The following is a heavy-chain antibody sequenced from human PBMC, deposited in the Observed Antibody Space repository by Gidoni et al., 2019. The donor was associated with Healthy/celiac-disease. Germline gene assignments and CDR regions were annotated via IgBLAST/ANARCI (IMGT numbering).Heavy chain of an antibody. D-gene: IGHD6-13*01. J-gene: IGHJ4*02. CDR2: IYYSGST. CDR3: AKLVSGIAAAGKMEV. V-gene: IGHV4-30-4*01. Sequence: QVQLQESGPGLVKPSQTLSLTCTVSGGSISRGDYYWSWIRQPPGKGLEWIGYIYYSGSTYYNPSLKSRVTISVDTSKNQFSLKLSSVTAADTAVYYCAKLVSGIAAAGKMEVWGQGTLVTVSS. CDR1: GGSISRGDYY.